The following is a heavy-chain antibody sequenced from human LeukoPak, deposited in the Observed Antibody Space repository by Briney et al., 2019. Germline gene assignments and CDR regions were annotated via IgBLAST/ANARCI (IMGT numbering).Heavy chain of an antibody. CDR2: ISGSGGST. Sequence: GGSLRLSCAASGFTFSSYAMSWVRQAPGKGLEWVSAISGSGGSTYYADSVKGRFTISRDNAKNSLYLQMNSLRAEDTALYYCARDKPSYYYMDVWGKGTTVTVSS. CDR3: ARDKPSYYYMDV. V-gene: IGHV3-23*01. CDR1: GFTFSSYA. J-gene: IGHJ6*03.